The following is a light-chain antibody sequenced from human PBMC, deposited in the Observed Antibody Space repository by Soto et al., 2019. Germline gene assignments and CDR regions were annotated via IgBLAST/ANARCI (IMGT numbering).Light chain of an antibody. J-gene: IGKJ2*01. Sequence: DIQMTQSPSTLSASVGDRVTITCRASQSINMWLAWYQQKPGKAPNLLIYDASSLKSGVPSRFSGSGSGTEFTLTISSLQPDDFATYYYQHYNSYSQNTFGQGTKLDIK. CDR2: DAS. V-gene: IGKV1-5*01. CDR3: QHYNSYSQNT. CDR1: QSINMW.